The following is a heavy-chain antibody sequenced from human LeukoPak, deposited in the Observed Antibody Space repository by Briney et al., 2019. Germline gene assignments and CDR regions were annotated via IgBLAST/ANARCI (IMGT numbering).Heavy chain of an antibody. J-gene: IGHJ4*02. CDR1: GFTFSDYY. D-gene: IGHD5-18*01. V-gene: IGHV3-11*04. CDR2: ISSSGSTI. CDR3: AKPSDTATYYFDY. Sequence: GGSLRLSCAASGFTFSDYYMSWIRQAPGKGLEWVSYISSSGSTIYYADSVKGRFTISRDNSKNTLYLQMNSLRAEDTAVYYCAKPSDTATYYFDYWGQGTLVTVSS.